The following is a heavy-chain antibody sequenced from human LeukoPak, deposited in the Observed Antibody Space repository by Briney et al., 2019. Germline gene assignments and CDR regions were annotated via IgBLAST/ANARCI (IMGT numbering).Heavy chain of an antibody. CDR1: GGSISSSNYY. CDR2: IYITGSP. V-gene: IGHV4-61*02. D-gene: IGHD3-10*01. Sequence: SETLSLTCPVSGGSISSSNYYWTWLRQPAGKGLASIGRIYITGSPSHSPSLKSRVTISVDPSTNQFSLKLTSVSAADTAVYYCARDRGITTARGVPSWFDPWGQGTLVTVSS. CDR3: ARDRGITTARGVPSWFDP. J-gene: IGHJ5*02.